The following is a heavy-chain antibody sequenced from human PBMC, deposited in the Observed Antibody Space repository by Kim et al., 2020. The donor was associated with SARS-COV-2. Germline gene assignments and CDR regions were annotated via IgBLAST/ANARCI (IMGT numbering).Heavy chain of an antibody. Sequence: SETLSLTCTVSGGSISSYYWSWIRQPPGKGLEWIGYIYYSGSTNYNPSLKSRVTISVDTSKNQFSLKLSSVTAADTAVYYCARGLRAVAGGDYWGQGTLVTVSS. CDR3: ARGLRAVAGGDY. D-gene: IGHD6-19*01. J-gene: IGHJ4*02. CDR1: GGSISSYY. V-gene: IGHV4-59*01. CDR2: IYYSGST.